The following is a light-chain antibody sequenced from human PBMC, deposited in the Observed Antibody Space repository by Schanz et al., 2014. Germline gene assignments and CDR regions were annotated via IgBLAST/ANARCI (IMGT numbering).Light chain of an antibody. Sequence: QSVLTQPPSASGSPGQSVTISCTGTSSDIGGYNYVSWYQQHPGEAPKLMLYEVTKRPSGVPDRFSGSKSGNTASLTVSGLQAEDEAHYYCAAWDDSLNGHVVFGGGTKLTVL. J-gene: IGLJ2*01. CDR3: AAWDDSLNGHVV. CDR1: SSDIGGYNY. CDR2: EVT. V-gene: IGLV2-8*01.